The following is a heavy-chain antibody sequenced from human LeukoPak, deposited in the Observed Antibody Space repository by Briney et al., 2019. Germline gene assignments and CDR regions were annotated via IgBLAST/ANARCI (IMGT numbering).Heavy chain of an antibody. CDR2: INWNGGST. CDR1: GFTFDGYG. V-gene: IGHV3-20*04. J-gene: IGHJ3*02. D-gene: IGHD5-12*01. CDR3: ARRGGYATGDAFDI. Sequence: GGSLRLSCAASGFTFDGYGMSWVRQAPGKGLEWVSGINWNGGSTGYADPVKGRFTISRDNAKNSLYLQMNSLRAEDTALYYCARRGGYATGDAFDIWGQGTMVTVSS.